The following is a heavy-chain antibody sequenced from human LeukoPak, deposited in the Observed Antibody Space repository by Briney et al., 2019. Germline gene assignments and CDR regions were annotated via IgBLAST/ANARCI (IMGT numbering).Heavy chain of an antibody. D-gene: IGHD3-3*01. Sequence: GGSLRLSCAASGFTFSDYTMNWVRQAPGKGLEWVSSISSSSTYIYYADSVEGRFTISRDNAKNSLYLQMNSLRAEDTAVYYCARANSGYYDFWSGYSLLDYMDVWGKGTTVTVSS. CDR2: ISSSSTYI. V-gene: IGHV3-21*01. J-gene: IGHJ6*03. CDR1: GFTFSDYT. CDR3: ARANSGYYDFWSGYSLLDYMDV.